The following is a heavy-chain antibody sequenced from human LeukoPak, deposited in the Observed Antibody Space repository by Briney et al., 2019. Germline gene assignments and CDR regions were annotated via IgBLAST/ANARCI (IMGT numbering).Heavy chain of an antibody. Sequence: SETLSLTCTVSGDSISSGDYSWNWIRQPPGKGLEWIGYIYHTGNTYYNPSLKSRVTIPVDRSKNQFSLKVSSVTAADTAVYSCARGLLDPWGQGTLVTVSS. CDR3: ARGLLDP. J-gene: IGHJ5*02. CDR2: IYHTGNT. V-gene: IGHV4-30-2*01. CDR1: GDSISSGDYS. D-gene: IGHD3-16*01.